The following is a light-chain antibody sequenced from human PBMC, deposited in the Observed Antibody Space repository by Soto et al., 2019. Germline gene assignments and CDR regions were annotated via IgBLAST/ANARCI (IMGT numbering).Light chain of an antibody. CDR3: QQYTNYPCT. Sequence: DIQMNQSPPTLSASVGDRVTITCPASQGISCWLAWYQQRPGKAPNLRIYDAASLESGVPSRFSGSGAGPEFTLTSSSLQPDDFATCYCQQYTNYPCTFGQGTKVETK. J-gene: IGKJ1*01. CDR1: QGISCW. CDR2: DAA. V-gene: IGKV1-5*01.